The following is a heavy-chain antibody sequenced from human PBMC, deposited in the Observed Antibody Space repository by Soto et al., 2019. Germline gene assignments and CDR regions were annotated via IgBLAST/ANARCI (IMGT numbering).Heavy chain of an antibody. D-gene: IGHD3-10*01. J-gene: IGHJ6*02. CDR3: AGGGVRGVITRTRDYYGMDV. Sequence: PGESLKISCKGSGYSFTSYWIGWVRQMPGKGLEWMGIIYPGDSDTRYSPSFQGQVTISADKSISTAYLQWSSLKASYTPMYYCAGGGVRGVITRTRDYYGMDVWGQGTTVTVSS. V-gene: IGHV5-51*01. CDR1: GYSFTSYW. CDR2: IYPGDSDT.